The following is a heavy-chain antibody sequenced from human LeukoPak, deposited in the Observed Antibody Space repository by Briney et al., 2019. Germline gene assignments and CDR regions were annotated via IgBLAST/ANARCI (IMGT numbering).Heavy chain of an antibody. CDR3: ARDLEVNWNEMLDY. J-gene: IGHJ4*02. D-gene: IGHD1-1*01. V-gene: IGHV3-74*01. CDR1: GVTFSSYW. CDR2: INSDGSRT. Sequence: GGSLRLSCAASGVTFSSYWMHWVREAPGKGLVWGSRINSDGSRTSYEASVKGRFTISRDNAKNTLYLQMNSLRAEDPAVYYCARDLEVNWNEMLDYWGQGNLVTVSS.